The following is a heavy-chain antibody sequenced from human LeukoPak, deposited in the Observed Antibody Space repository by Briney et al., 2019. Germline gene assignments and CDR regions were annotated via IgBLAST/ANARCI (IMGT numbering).Heavy chain of an antibody. D-gene: IGHD3-10*01. Sequence: ASVKVSCKASGYTFTGYYMHWVRQAPGQRLEWMGWINAGNGNTKYSQKFQGRVTITRDTSASTAYMELSSLRSEDTAVYYCARAPVLLWFGEPSGEDYFDYWGQGTLVTVSS. V-gene: IGHV1-3*01. CDR3: ARAPVLLWFGEPSGEDYFDY. CDR2: INAGNGNT. CDR1: GYTFTGYY. J-gene: IGHJ4*02.